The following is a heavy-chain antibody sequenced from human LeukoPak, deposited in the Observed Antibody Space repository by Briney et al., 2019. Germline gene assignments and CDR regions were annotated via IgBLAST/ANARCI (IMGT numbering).Heavy chain of an antibody. D-gene: IGHD7-27*01. CDR1: GFTFNSYW. J-gene: IGHJ4*02. V-gene: IGHV3-7*01. CDR2: IKTDGSQI. Sequence: GGSLRLSCAASGFTFNSYWTTWVRQAPGKGVEWVANIKTDGSQIYYVDSVKGRFTISRDNAKNSLYLQMNSLRAEDTAVYYCARDLNWETYWGQGTLVSVSS. CDR3: ARDLNWETY.